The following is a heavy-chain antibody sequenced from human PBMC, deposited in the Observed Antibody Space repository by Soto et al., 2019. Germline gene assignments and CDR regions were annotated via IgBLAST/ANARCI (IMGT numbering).Heavy chain of an antibody. Sequence: ASVKVSCKVSGYTLTELSMHWVRQAPGKGLEWMGGFDPENGETIYAQKFQGRVTMTEDTSTDTAYMELSSLRSEDTAVYYCATPTSKSGDEDYDYWGQGTLVTVSS. CDR3: ATPTSKSGDEDYDY. CDR2: FDPENGET. CDR1: GYTLTELS. J-gene: IGHJ4*02. V-gene: IGHV1-24*01. D-gene: IGHD2-21*01.